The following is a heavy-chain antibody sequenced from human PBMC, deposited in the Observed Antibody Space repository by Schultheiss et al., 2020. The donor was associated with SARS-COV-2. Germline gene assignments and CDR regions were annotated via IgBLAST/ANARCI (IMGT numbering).Heavy chain of an antibody. J-gene: IGHJ4*02. D-gene: IGHD3-3*01. Sequence: SETLSLTCAVYGGSFSGYYWSWIRQPAGKGLEWIGYIYYSGSTNYNPSLKSRVTISVDTSKNQFSLKLSSVTAADTAVYYCARGRIDYDFWSGPYFDYWGQGTLVTVSS. CDR2: IYYSGST. V-gene: IGHV4-59*12. CDR3: ARGRIDYDFWSGPYFDY. CDR1: GGSFSGYY.